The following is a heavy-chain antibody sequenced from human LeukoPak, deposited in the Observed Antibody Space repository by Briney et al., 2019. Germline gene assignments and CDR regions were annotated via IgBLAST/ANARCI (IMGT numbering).Heavy chain of an antibody. CDR3: ARRSGIAVAGAFDY. CDR1: GFTFSSYA. CDR2: ISYDGSNK. Sequence: GGSLRLSCAASGFTFSSYAMHWVRQAPGKGLEWVAVISYDGSNKYYADSVKGRFTISRDNSKNTLYLQMNSLRAEDTAVYYCARRSGIAVAGAFDYWGQGTLVTVSS. V-gene: IGHV3-30*04. J-gene: IGHJ4*02. D-gene: IGHD6-19*01.